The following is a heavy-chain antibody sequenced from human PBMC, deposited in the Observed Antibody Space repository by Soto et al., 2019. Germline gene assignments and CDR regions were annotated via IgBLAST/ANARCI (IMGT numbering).Heavy chain of an antibody. J-gene: IGHJ6*02. Sequence: QVQLVQSGAEVKKPGSSVKVYCKASGGTFSSYAISWVRQAPGQGLEWMGGIIPIFGTANYAQKFQGRVTITADESTSTAYMELSSLRSEDTAVYYCARAPDSSSWPYYYGMDVWGQGTTVTVSS. D-gene: IGHD6-13*01. CDR1: GGTFSSYA. CDR3: ARAPDSSSWPYYYGMDV. V-gene: IGHV1-69*01. CDR2: IIPIFGTA.